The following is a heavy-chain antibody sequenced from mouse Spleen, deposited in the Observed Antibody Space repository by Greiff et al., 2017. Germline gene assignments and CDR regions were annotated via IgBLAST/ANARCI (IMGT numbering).Heavy chain of an antibody. Sequence: VQLQQSGAELVRPGASVTLSCKASGYTFTDYEMHWVKQTPVHGLEWIGAIDPETGGTSYNQKFKGQAILPADKSTSTDYMGRRRLTSEYSAVYCCTFGNYVWWFAYWGQGTLVTVSA. J-gene: IGHJ3*01. CDR2: IDPETGGT. D-gene: IGHD2-1*01. CDR3: TFGNYVWWFAY. CDR1: GYTFTDYE. V-gene: IGHV1-15*01.